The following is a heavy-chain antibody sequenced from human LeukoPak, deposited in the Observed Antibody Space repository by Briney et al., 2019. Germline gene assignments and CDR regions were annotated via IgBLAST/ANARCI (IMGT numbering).Heavy chain of an antibody. J-gene: IGHJ2*01. CDR1: GGSISSYS. CDR3: ARTVVTLDWYFDL. V-gene: IGHV4-4*07. D-gene: IGHD4-23*01. Sequence: PSETLSLTCSVSGGSISSYSWNWIRQPAGKGLEWIGRFCTSGTTNYNPSLKSRVTMSIDTSKNQVSLKMRSVTAADTAVYYCARTVVTLDWYFDLWGRGTLVSVPS. CDR2: FCTSGTT.